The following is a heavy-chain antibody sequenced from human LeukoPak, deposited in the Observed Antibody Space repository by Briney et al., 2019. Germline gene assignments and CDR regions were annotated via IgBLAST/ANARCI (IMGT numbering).Heavy chain of an antibody. J-gene: IGHJ6*03. CDR2: ISPSGGST. Sequence: GASVKVSCKAFGYTFTRYYMHWVRQAPGQGPEWMGVISPSGGSTTYAQKFQGRVTITADKSTSTAYMELSSLRSEDTAVYYCARGPPEGLGYYYYYMDVWGKGTTVTVSS. CDR1: GYTFTRYY. D-gene: IGHD3/OR15-3a*01. CDR3: ARGPPEGLGYYYYYMDV. V-gene: IGHV1-46*01.